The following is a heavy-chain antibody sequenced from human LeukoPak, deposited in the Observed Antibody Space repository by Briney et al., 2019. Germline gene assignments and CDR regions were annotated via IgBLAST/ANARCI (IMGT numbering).Heavy chain of an antibody. Sequence: GGSLRLSCAASGFTFSSYAMSWVRQAPGKGLEWVSAISGSGGSTYYADSVKGRFTISRDNSKNTLYLKMNSLRAEDTAVYYCAKDKGYGGNSAAFDIWGQGTMVTVSS. CDR3: AKDKGYGGNSAAFDI. D-gene: IGHD4-23*01. J-gene: IGHJ3*02. CDR2: ISGSGGST. CDR1: GFTFSSYA. V-gene: IGHV3-23*01.